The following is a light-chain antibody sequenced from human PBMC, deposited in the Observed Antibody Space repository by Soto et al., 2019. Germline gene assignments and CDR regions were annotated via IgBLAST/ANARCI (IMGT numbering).Light chain of an antibody. V-gene: IGKV1-5*01. J-gene: IGKJ2*01. CDR2: DAS. Sequence: DIQMTQSPSTLSASAGDRVTITCRASQRISKYLAWYQHKPGKAPKLLIYDASSLESGVPSRFSGSGSETDFTLTISSLQPDDFDTYYCQQYNIYSYTFGQGTTVDIK. CDR1: QRISKY. CDR3: QQYNIYSYT.